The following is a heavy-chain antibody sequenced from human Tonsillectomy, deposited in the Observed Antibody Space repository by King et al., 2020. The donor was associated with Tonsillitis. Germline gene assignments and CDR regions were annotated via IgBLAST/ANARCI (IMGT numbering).Heavy chain of an antibody. D-gene: IGHD2-15*01. Sequence: VQLVQSGAEVKKPGESLKISCKGSGYNFSKYWIGWVRQMPGKGLEWMGIIYPGDSDTRYSPSFQGQVTISADKSISTAYLQWGSLKASDTAMYYCARGYCSSGGFCTGWFDPWGQGTLVTVSS. J-gene: IGHJ5*02. CDR2: IYPGDSDT. V-gene: IGHV5-51*01. CDR3: ARGYCSSGGFCTGWFDP. CDR1: GYNFSKYW.